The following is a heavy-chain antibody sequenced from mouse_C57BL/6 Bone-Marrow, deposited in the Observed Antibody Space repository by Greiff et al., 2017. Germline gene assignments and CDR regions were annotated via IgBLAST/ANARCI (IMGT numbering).Heavy chain of an antibody. J-gene: IGHJ1*03. CDR2: ISSGGSYT. V-gene: IGHV5-6*02. D-gene: IGHD1-1*01. CDR3: ERPGYYGSIFYWYFDV. CDR1: GFTFSSYG. Sequence: EVKLEESGGDLVKPGGSLKLSCAASGFTFSSYGMSWVRQTPDKRLEWVATISSGGSYTYYPASVKGRFTISRDNAKNTLYLQMSSLKSEDTAMYSCERPGYYGSIFYWYFDVWGTGTTVTVSS.